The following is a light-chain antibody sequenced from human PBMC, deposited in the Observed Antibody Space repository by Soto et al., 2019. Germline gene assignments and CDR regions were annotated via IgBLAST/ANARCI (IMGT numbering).Light chain of an antibody. CDR2: GSS. J-gene: IGKJ1*01. CDR3: QQYSSSRT. V-gene: IGKV3-20*01. CDR1: QSVSSSY. Sequence: EIVLTQSPGTLSLSPGERATLSCMASQSVSSSYLAWYQQKPGQAPRLLIFGSSTRATGIPVRFSGSGSETDFTLTITRLEPEDFAVYYCQQYSSSRTFGQGTKVDNK.